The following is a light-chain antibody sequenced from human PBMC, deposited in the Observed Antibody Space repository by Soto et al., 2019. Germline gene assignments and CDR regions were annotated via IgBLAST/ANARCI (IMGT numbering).Light chain of an antibody. V-gene: IGKV3D-15*01. CDR1: QSVSSN. CDR3: NQYNNWCPLT. CDR2: GAS. Sequence: EIVMTQSPATLSVSPGERATLSCRASQSVSSNLAWYQQKPGQAPRLLIYGASIRGTGIPARFSGSGSGREVSLPIISLLYHDYAATYCNQYNNWCPLTFGQGTRVEIK. J-gene: IGKJ5*01.